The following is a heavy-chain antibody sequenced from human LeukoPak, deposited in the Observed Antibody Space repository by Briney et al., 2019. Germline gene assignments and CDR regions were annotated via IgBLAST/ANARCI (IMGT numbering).Heavy chain of an antibody. CDR1: GGTFSSYA. CDR3: ARARSSSSAKVVYYYYYMDV. Sequence: GASVKVSCKASGGTFSSYAISWVRQAPGQGLEWMGGIIPIFGTANYAQKFQGRVTITTDESTSTAYMELSSLRSEDTAMYYCARARSSSSAKVVYYYYYMDVWGKGTTVTVSS. D-gene: IGHD6-6*01. CDR2: IIPIFGTA. J-gene: IGHJ6*03. V-gene: IGHV1-69*05.